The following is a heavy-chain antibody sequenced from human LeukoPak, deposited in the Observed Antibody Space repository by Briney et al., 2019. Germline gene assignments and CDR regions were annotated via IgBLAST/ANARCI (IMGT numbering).Heavy chain of an antibody. V-gene: IGHV3-33*01. CDR3: ARDAQRGFDYSNSLEY. CDR2: IWSDGSTR. CDR1: GFIFSHYG. J-gene: IGHJ4*01. Sequence: PGRSLRLSCAASGFIFSHYGMHWVRQGPGKGLEWVAVIWSDGSTRFYAGSVKGRFTISRDNSQNTVFLEMNSLRVEDTAMYYCARDAQRGFDYSNSLEYWGHGTLVTVSS. D-gene: IGHD4-11*01.